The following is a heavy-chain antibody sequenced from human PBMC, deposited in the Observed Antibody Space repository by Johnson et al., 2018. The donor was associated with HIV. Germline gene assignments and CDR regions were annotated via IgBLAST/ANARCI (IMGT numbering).Heavy chain of an antibody. Sequence: VQLVESGGGLIQPGGSLRLSCAASGFTVSSNYMSWVRQAPGKGLEWVSVIYSGGSTYYADSVKGRFTISRDNSKNTLYLQMNSLRAEDTAVYYCARALTGAAAGDDAFDIWGQGTMVTVS. CDR1: GFTVSSNY. CDR2: IYSGGST. CDR3: ARALTGAAAGDDAFDI. J-gene: IGHJ3*02. D-gene: IGHD6-13*01. V-gene: IGHV3-66*03.